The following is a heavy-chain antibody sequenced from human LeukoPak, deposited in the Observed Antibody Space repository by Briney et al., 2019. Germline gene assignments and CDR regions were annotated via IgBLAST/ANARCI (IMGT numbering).Heavy chain of an antibody. CDR2: INSDGSST. D-gene: IGHD2/OR15-2a*01. CDR3: ARGRGTIYMFDY. V-gene: IGHV3-74*01. CDR1: GFSFSTYA. J-gene: IGHJ4*02. Sequence: GGSLRLSCAASGFSFSTYAMSWVRQVPGKGLVWVSRINSDGSSTTYADSVKGRFTISRDNARNTLYLQMNSLRAEDTAVYYCARGRGTIYMFDYWGQGTLVTVSS.